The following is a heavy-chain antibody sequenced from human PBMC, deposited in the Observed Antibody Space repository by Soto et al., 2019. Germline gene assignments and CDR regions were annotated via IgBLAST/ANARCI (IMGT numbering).Heavy chain of an antibody. CDR3: ARYPAVTSGFDC. CDR1: GFTVSNHH. D-gene: IGHD2-21*01. J-gene: IGHJ4*02. V-gene: IGHV3-53*01. Sequence: EEQLVESGGGLIQPGGSLRLSCAASGFTVSNHHMAWVRQAPGRGLEWVSLISTRGRTYYTGSVKGRFTISRDASKNTLHLQMNTLRADDTAVYYCARYPAVTSGFDCWGQGTLVTVSS. CDR2: ISTRGRT.